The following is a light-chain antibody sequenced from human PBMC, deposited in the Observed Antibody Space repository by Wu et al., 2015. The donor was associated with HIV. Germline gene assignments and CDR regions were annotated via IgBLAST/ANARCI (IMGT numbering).Light chain of an antibody. Sequence: EIVMTQSPATLSVSPGERATLSCRASQSVSSNLAWYQQKPGQAPRLLIYGASTRATGIPARFSGSGSGTEFTLTISSLQSEDFAVYYCQQYNNWHTFGGGTKGGDQT. CDR3: QQYNNWHT. J-gene: IGKJ4*01. CDR2: GAS. CDR1: QSVSSN. V-gene: IGKV3-15*01.